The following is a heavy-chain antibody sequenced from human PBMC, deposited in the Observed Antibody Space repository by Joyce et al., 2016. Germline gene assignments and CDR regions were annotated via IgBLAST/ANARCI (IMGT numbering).Heavy chain of an antibody. J-gene: IGHJ3*02. CDR2: ISSSSCTI. CDR1: GFTFSSYS. D-gene: IGHD4-17*01. CDR3: AKADYGDKIDAFDI. V-gene: IGHV3-48*01. Sequence: EVQLVESGGGLVQPGGSLRLSCAASGFTFSSYSMNWVRPAPGKGLEWVSYISSSSCTIYYADSVKGRFTISRDNAKNSLDLQMNSLRAEDTAVYYCAKADYGDKIDAFDIWGQGTMVTVSS.